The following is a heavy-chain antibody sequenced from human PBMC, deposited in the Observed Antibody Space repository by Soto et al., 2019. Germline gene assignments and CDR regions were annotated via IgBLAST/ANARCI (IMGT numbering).Heavy chain of an antibody. CDR3: AREAGSNYYYFYALDV. CDR1: GGSISSYY. J-gene: IGHJ6*02. V-gene: IGHV4-59*01. Sequence: QVQLQESGPGLVKPSETLSLTCTVSGGSISSYYWSWIRQPPGKGLEWIGYISYSGSTNYNPSLKSRVTISVDTSTNQFSLKLSSVTASDTAVYYCAREAGSNYYYFYALDVWGRGTTVTVSS. D-gene: IGHD4-4*01. CDR2: ISYSGST.